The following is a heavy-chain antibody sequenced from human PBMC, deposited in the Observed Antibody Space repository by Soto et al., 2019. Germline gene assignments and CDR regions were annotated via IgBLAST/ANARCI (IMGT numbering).Heavy chain of an antibody. J-gene: IGHJ5*02. V-gene: IGHV1-8*01. CDR3: ARGYTAMVTWFSKIDP. CDR1: GYTFTSYD. CDR2: MNPNSGNT. Sequence: QVQLVQSGAEVKKPGASVKVSCKASGYTFTSYDINWVRQATGQGLEWMGWMNPNSGNTGYAQKFQGRVTMTRNTSISTAYMELSSLRSEDTAVYYCARGYTAMVTWFSKIDPWGQGTLVTVSS. D-gene: IGHD5-18*01.